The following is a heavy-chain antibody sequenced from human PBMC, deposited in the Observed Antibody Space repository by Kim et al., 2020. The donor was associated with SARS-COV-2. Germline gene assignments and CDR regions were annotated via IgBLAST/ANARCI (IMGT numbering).Heavy chain of an antibody. D-gene: IGHD6-6*01. J-gene: IGHJ6*02. Sequence: ASVKVSCKASGYTFTGYYMHWVRQAPGQGLEWMGRINPNSGGTNYAQKFQGRVTMTRDTSISTAYMELSRLRSDDTAVYYCASGYSSSSYYYYGMDVWGQGTTVTVSS. CDR2: INPNSGGT. CDR3: ASGYSSSSYYYYGMDV. V-gene: IGHV1-2*06. CDR1: GYTFTGYY.